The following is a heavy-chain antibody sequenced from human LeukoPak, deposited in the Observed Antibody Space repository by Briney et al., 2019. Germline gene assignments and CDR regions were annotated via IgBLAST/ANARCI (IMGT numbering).Heavy chain of an antibody. D-gene: IGHD3-9*01. CDR1: GFSFSSYT. V-gene: IGHV3-23*01. Sequence: GGSLRLSCSASGFSFSSYTMTWVRQAPGKGPEWVSIISGGGDTTYYADSVKGRFTISRDTSKNALYLQMNSLRVEDTAVYYCAKVGQNYDILTYYFDYWGQGTLVTVSS. CDR3: AKVGQNYDILTYYFDY. CDR2: ISGGGDTT. J-gene: IGHJ4*02.